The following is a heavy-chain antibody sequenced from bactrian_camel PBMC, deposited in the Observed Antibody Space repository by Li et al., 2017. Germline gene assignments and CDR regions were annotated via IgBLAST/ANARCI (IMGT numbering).Heavy chain of an antibody. CDR2: IFTAGANT. CDR1: GSTVSFNC. Sequence: VQLVESGGGSVQAGGSLKLSCAASGSTVSFNCLGWFRQVPGHGREVVATIFTAGANTNYADSVRGRFTISQDNARNILYLQMSRLKPEDTAMYYCAALRTGRCAIPLAKAVMIRGARGPRSPS. V-gene: IGHV3S54*01. CDR3: AALRTGRCAIPLAKAVMIR. D-gene: IGHD3*01. J-gene: IGHJ6*01.